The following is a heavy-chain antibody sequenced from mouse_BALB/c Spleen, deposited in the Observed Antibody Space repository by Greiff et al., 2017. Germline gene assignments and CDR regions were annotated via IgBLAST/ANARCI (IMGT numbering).Heavy chain of an antibody. CDR3: TREGYGNSWYFDV. CDR1: GYSFTSYW. CDR2: IYPGNSDT. J-gene: IGHJ1*01. Sequence: VQLKESGTVLARPGASVKMSCKASGYSFTSYWMHWVKQRPGQGLEWIGAIYPGNSDTSYNQKFKGKANLTAVTSASTAYMELSSLTNEDSAVYYCTREGYGNSWYFDVWGAGTTVTVSS. V-gene: IGHV1-5*01. D-gene: IGHD2-10*02.